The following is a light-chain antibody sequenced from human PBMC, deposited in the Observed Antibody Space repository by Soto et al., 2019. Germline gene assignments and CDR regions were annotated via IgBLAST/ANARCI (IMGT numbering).Light chain of an antibody. CDR2: GAS. CDR3: QQYKTWSSIT. Sequence: EIVLTQSPGTLSLSPGERATLSCRASQSVSNNYLAWYQQKPGQAPRLLIYGASNRATGIPDRFSGSGSGTEFTLTISSLQSEDFAVYHCQQYKTWSSITFGQGTRLEI. V-gene: IGKV3-20*01. J-gene: IGKJ5*01. CDR1: QSVSNNY.